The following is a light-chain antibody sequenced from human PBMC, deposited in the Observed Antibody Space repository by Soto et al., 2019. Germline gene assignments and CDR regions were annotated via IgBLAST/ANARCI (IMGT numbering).Light chain of an antibody. Sequence: EIVLTQSPGTLSLSPGERATLSCRASQSVSSSYLAWYQQKPGQAPRLLIYGASSRATGIPDWFSGSGSGTDSTLTISRLEPEDFAVYYCQQYGSSPPYTFGQGTKVDI. V-gene: IGKV3-20*01. CDR1: QSVSSSY. J-gene: IGKJ2*01. CDR3: QQYGSSPPYT. CDR2: GAS.